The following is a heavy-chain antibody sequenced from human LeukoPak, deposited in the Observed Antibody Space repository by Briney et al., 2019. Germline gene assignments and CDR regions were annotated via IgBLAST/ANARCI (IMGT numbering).Heavy chain of an antibody. CDR1: GFTFDDYA. CDR2: ISWNSGSI. V-gene: IGHV3-9*01. CDR3: AKDIGYGDTVGDYCGRHV. Sequence: GGSLRLSCAASGFTFDDYAMHWVRQAPGKGLEWVSGISWNSGSIGYADSVKGRFTISRDNAKNSLYLQMNSLRAEDTALYYCAKDIGYGDTVGDYCGRHVLGQGTTVTVSS. J-gene: IGHJ6*02. D-gene: IGHD4-17*01.